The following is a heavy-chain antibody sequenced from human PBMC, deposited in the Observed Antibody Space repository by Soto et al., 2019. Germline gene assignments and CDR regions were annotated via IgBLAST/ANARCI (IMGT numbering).Heavy chain of an antibody. D-gene: IGHD5-18*01. J-gene: IGHJ6*02. V-gene: IGHV1-18*04. Sequence: ASVKVSCKASGYTFTGYYMHWVRQAPGQGLEWMGWISAYNGNTNYAQKLQGRVTMTTDTSTSTAYMELRSLRSDDTAVYYCARDHRGYSYGLYYYYGMDVWGQGTTVTVSS. CDR1: GYTFTGYY. CDR2: ISAYNGNT. CDR3: ARDHRGYSYGLYYYYGMDV.